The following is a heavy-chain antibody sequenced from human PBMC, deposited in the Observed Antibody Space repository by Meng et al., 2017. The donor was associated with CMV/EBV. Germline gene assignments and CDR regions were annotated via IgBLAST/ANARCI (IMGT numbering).Heavy chain of an antibody. CDR2: IIPIFGTE. Sequence: SVKVSCKASGYTFTGYYMHWVRQAPGQGLEWMGGIIPIFGTEKYAQKLQGRVTITTDKSTSTAYMELSSLRSEDTAVYSCASGYDYFDSWGQGTLVTVSS. CDR3: ASGYDYFDS. V-gene: IGHV1-69*05. J-gene: IGHJ4*02. CDR1: GYTFTGYY. D-gene: IGHD5-12*01.